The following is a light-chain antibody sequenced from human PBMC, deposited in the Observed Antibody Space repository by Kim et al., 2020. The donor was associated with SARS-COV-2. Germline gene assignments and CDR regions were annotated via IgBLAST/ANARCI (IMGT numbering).Light chain of an antibody. CDR3: QQHDSLPIT. Sequence: AAVGARVTITCRASQNINIWLAWYQQKPGKAPRHLIFQASTLKSGVPSRFSGSGSGTEFTLTISSLQPDDFATYYCQQHDSLPITFGQGTRLEIK. V-gene: IGKV1-5*03. CDR1: QNINIW. CDR2: QAS. J-gene: IGKJ5*01.